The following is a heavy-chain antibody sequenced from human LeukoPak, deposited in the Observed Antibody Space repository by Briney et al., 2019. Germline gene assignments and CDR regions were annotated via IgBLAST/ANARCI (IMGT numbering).Heavy chain of an antibody. CDR2: ISPRSGGT. CDR1: GYTFIDYY. D-gene: IGHD3-10*01. J-gene: IGHJ3*02. Sequence: ASVKVSCKASGYTFIDYYMHWVRQAPGQGPEWMGWISPRSGGTIYAQKFQGSVTMTRDTSITTYYMELSRLRFDDTAVYYCARDLDYYGSGSFFNIWGQGTMVTVSS. V-gene: IGHV1-2*02. CDR3: ARDLDYYGSGSFFNI.